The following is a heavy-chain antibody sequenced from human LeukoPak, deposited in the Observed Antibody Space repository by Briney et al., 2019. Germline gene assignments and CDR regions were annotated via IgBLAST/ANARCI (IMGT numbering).Heavy chain of an antibody. CDR2: IKQDGSEK. V-gene: IGHV3-7*01. CDR3: AREDDSSGPTSEDAFDI. CDR1: GFTFSSYE. J-gene: IGHJ3*02. Sequence: GGSLRLSCAASGFTFSSYEMNWVRQAPGKGLEWVANIKQDGSEKYYVDSVKGRFTISRDNAKNSLYLQMNSLRAEDTAVYYCAREDDSSGPTSEDAFDIWGQGTMVTVSS. D-gene: IGHD3-22*01.